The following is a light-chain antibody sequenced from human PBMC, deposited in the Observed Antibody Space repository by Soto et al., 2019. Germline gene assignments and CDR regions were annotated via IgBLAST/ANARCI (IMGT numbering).Light chain of an antibody. CDR1: QSVRSTY. J-gene: IGKJ1*01. CDR2: GAS. V-gene: IGKV3-20*01. CDR3: QQYGNSPQT. Sequence: DIVLTQSPGTLSLSPGEGATLACRASQSVRSTYLAWYQQKPGQAPRLLISGASSRATGIPDRFSGSGSGTDFTLTISRLEPEDFAVYYCQQYGNSPQTFGQGTKVDIK.